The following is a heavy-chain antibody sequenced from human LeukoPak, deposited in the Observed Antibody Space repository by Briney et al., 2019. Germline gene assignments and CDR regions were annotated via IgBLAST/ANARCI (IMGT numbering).Heavy chain of an antibody. J-gene: IGHJ4*02. CDR2: IKQDGSEK. D-gene: IGHD6-19*01. CDR1: GFTFSSYW. V-gene: IGHV3-7*03. Sequence: GGSLRLSCAASGFTFSSYWMSWVRQAPGKGLEWVANIKQDGSEKYYVDSVKGRFTISRDNAKNSLDLQMNSLRVEDTAVYYCARLGPASSGWPESFDYWGQGTLVTVSP. CDR3: ARLGPASSGWPESFDY.